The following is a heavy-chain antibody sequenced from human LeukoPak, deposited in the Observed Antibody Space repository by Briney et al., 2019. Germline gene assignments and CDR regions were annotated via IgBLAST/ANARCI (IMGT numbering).Heavy chain of an antibody. J-gene: IGHJ2*01. V-gene: IGHV3-21*01. D-gene: IGHD4-17*01. CDR3: ARNKINTVTTGWYFDL. Sequence: PGGSLRLSCAASGFTFSSYGMNWVRQAPGKGLEWVSFVSIGGTYIYYADSVKGRFTISRDDAKNSLYLQMNSLAAEDTAEYYCARNKINTVTTGWYFDLWGRGTLVTVSS. CDR1: GFTFSSYG. CDR2: VSIGGTYI.